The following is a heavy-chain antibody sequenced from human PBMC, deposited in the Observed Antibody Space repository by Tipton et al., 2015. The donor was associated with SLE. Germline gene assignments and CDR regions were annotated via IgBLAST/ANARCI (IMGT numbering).Heavy chain of an antibody. CDR2: IKPEGSET. D-gene: IGHD3-10*01. J-gene: IGHJ3*02. CDR3: ARGDYYSGSFPDAFDI. CDR1: GFTFSSYW. Sequence: SLRLSCAASGFTFSSYWMSWVRQAPGKGLEWVANIKPEGSETYYVASVKGRFTISRDNAKNSLYLQMNSLRDEDTAVYYCARGDYYSGSFPDAFDIWGQGTVVAVSS. V-gene: IGHV3-7*01.